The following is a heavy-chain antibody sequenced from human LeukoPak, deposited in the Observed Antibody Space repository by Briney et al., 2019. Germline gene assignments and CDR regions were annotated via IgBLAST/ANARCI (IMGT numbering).Heavy chain of an antibody. D-gene: IGHD3-22*01. CDR2: IYYSGST. CDR3: AIHYYDSSGYPYYFDY. V-gene: IGHV4-39*01. J-gene: IGHJ4*02. CDR1: GGSISSSPYY. Sequence: PSETLSLTCTVSGGSISSSPYYWGWIRQPPGKGLEWIGTIYYSGSTYYNPSLKSRVTISVDTSKNQFSLKLTSVTAADTAVYYCAIHYYDSSGYPYYFDYWGQGTLVTVSS.